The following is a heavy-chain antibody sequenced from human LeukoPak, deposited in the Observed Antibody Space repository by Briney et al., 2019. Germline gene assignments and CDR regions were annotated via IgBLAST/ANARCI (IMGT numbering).Heavy chain of an antibody. D-gene: IGHD2-15*01. Sequence: GTSLRLSCAASGFTFNNYGMHWVRQAPGQGLEWVAVIWYDGSNKYYADSMKGRFTISRDNSKNTLYLQMNTLRAEDTAVYYCAKDRAAANIFDYWGQGTLVTVSS. CDR2: IWYDGSNK. V-gene: IGHV3-33*06. CDR1: GFTFNNYG. CDR3: AKDRAAANIFDY. J-gene: IGHJ4*02.